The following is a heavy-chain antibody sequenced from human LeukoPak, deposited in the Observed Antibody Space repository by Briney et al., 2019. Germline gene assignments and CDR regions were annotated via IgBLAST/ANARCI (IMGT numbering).Heavy chain of an antibody. D-gene: IGHD3-9*01. CDR1: GGSISSYY. CDR2: IYYSGST. Sequence: SETLSLTCTVSGGSISSYYWSWIRQPPGKGLEWIGYIYYSGSTNYNPSLKSRVTISVDTSKNQFSLKLSSVTAADTAVYYCARSDILTGYYFDYWGQGTLVIVSS. CDR3: ARSDILTGYYFDY. J-gene: IGHJ4*02. V-gene: IGHV4-59*01.